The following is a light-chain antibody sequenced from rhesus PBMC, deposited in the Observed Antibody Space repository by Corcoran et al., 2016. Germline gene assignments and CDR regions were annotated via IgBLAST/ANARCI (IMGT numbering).Light chain of an antibody. CDR2: AAS. CDR1: QNIYSN. CDR3: QHYYDNPYS. Sequence: DIQMTQSPSALSASVGDRVTISCRASQNIYSNFAWYQQKPGKALKLRIYAASSLQTGIPSRFSGIGSGTDFTLTISSLQPEDSAAYYCQHYYDNPYSFGQGTKVEIK. V-gene: IGKV1S12*01. J-gene: IGKJ2*01.